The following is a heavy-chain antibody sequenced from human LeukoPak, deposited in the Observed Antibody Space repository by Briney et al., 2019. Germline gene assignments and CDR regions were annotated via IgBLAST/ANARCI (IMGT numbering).Heavy chain of an antibody. J-gene: IGHJ1*01. D-gene: IGHD3-22*01. CDR3: AKASSMIGPSDFQH. CDR1: GFAFSSYA. V-gene: IGHV3-23*01. CDR2: ISGSGGST. Sequence: PGGSLGLSCAASGFAFSSYALSWVRQAPGEGLERVSAISGSGGSTYYADSVKGRLTISRDNSKNTLYLQMNSLRAEDTAVYYCAKASSMIGPSDFQHWGQGTLVTVSS.